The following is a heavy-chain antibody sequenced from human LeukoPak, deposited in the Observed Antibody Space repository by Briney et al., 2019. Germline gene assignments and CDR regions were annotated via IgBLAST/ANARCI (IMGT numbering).Heavy chain of an antibody. CDR1: GYSISSGYY. Sequence: SETLSLTCTVSGYSISSGYYWGWIRQPPGKGLEWIGYTYYSGSTNYNPSLKSRVTISVDKSKNQFSLKLSSVTAADTAVYYCARVGYVSGIADYWGQGTLVTASS. D-gene: IGHD1-1*01. CDR3: ARVGYVSGIADY. V-gene: IGHV4-61*05. J-gene: IGHJ4*02. CDR2: TYYSGST.